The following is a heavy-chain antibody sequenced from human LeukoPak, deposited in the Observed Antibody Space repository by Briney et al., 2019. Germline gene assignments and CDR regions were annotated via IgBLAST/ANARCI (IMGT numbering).Heavy chain of an antibody. V-gene: IGHV1-8*01. CDR1: GYTFTSYD. Sequence: ASVKVSCKASGYTFTSYDINWVRQATGQGLEWMGWVNPNSGNTGYAQKFQGRVTITTDESTSTAYMELSSLRSEDTAVYYCARANMSDSSGYYYYYYYMDVWGKGTTVTVSS. CDR2: VNPNSGNT. CDR3: ARANMSDSSGYYYYYYYMDV. D-gene: IGHD3-22*01. J-gene: IGHJ6*03.